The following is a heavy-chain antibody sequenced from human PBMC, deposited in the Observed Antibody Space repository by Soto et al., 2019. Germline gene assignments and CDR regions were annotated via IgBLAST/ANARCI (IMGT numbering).Heavy chain of an antibody. CDR3: ARGHWNDAFDY. V-gene: IGHV4-38-2*01. CDR1: GYSISSGYY. D-gene: IGHD1-1*01. Sequence: PSETLSLTCAVSGYSISSGYYWGWIRQPPGKGLEWIGSIYHSGSTYYNPSLKSRVTISVDTSKNQFSLKLSSVTAADTAVYYCARGHWNDAFDYWGQGTLVTVSS. J-gene: IGHJ4*02. CDR2: IYHSGST.